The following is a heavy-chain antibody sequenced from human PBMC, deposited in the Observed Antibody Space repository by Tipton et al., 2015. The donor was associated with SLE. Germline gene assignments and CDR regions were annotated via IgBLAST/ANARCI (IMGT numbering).Heavy chain of an antibody. CDR1: GGSISSYY. V-gene: IGHV4-4*07. J-gene: IGHJ4*02. Sequence: TLSLTCTVSGGSISSYYWSWIRQPAGGGLEWIGRIYTNENTNYNPSLKSRVTMSVDTSKNHFSLKLISVTAADTAVHYCVRLRGGNYFDSWGQGTPVSVSS. CDR3: VRLRGGNYFDS. D-gene: IGHD3-10*01. CDR2: IYTNENT.